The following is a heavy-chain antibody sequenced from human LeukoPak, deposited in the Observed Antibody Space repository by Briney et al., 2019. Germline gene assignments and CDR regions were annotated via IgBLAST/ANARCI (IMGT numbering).Heavy chain of an antibody. CDR1: GFTIDDYA. CDR3: AKDSSGYPKGVFDY. CDR2: ISWNSGKI. D-gene: IGHD3-22*01. V-gene: IGHV3-9*03. J-gene: IGHJ4*02. Sequence: GRSLRLSCAASGFTIDDYAMHWVRQAPGKGLEWVSGISWNSGKIGYADSVKGRFTISRDNAKNSLYLQMNSLRAEDMALYYCAKDSSGYPKGVFDYWGRGTLVTVSS.